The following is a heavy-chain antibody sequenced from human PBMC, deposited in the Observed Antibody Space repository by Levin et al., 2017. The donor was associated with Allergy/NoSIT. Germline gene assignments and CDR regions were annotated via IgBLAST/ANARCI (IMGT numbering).Heavy chain of an antibody. CDR1: GGSFITRSYF. Sequence: ESLKISCTVSGGSFITRSYFWAWLRQPPGKGLEWLGSIYYSGTTYYNPSLKRRLTISIDTSTNQFSLKLRSVTAADTAVYYCARHTALLWFGELVFDSWGQGNLVAVSS. CDR2: IYYSGTT. J-gene: IGHJ4*02. CDR3: ARHTALLWFGELVFDS. D-gene: IGHD3-10*01. V-gene: IGHV4-39*01.